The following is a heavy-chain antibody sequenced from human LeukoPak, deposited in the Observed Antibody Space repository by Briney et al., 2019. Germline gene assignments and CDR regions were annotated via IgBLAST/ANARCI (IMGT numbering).Heavy chain of an antibody. J-gene: IGHJ5*02. CDR3: VAGPLTAPRAWFDP. Sequence: SETLSLTCTVSGGSISGSHWGWIRQPPGKGLEWIMSLYSTGTTEYNASLKSRVAMSVDTSKNQLSLKLTSVPAADTAVYYCVAGPLTAPRAWFDPWGQGILVTVSA. CDR1: GGSISGSH. D-gene: IGHD5-18*01. V-gene: IGHV4-59*08. CDR2: LYSTGTT.